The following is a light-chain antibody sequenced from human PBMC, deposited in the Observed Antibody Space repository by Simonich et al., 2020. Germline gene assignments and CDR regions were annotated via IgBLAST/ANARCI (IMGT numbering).Light chain of an antibody. CDR3: AAWDDSLSGWV. Sequence: QSVLTQPPSASWTPGQRVTISCSGSSSNIGSNYVYWYQQLPGTAPKLLNYRNNQRPSGVPDRFSGSKSGTSASLAISGLRSEDEADYYCAAWDDSLSGWVFGGGTKLTVL. J-gene: IGLJ3*02. CDR1: SSNIGSNY. V-gene: IGLV1-47*01. CDR2: RNN.